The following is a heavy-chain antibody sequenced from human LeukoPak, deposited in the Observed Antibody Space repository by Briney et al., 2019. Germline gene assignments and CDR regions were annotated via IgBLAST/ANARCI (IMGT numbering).Heavy chain of an antibody. CDR3: ARDRRAVVGATYYYYYGMDV. Sequence: ASVKVSCKASGYTFTRYGISWVRQAPGQGLEWMGWISAYNGNTNYAQKLQGRVTMTTDTSTSTAYMELRSLRSDDTAVYYCARDRRAVVGATYYYYYGMDVWGQGTKVTVSS. V-gene: IGHV1-18*01. J-gene: IGHJ6*02. CDR1: GYTFTRYG. CDR2: ISAYNGNT. D-gene: IGHD1-26*01.